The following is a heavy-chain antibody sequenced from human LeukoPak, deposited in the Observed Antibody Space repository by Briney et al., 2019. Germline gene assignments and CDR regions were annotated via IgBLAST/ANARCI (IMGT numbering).Heavy chain of an antibody. CDR3: ARVIAAAGTGDY. CDR1: GFTFSSYA. Sequence: PGRSLRLSCAASGFTFSSYAMHWVRQAPGKGLEWVAVISYDGSNKYYADSVRGRFTISRDNSKNTLYLQMNSLRAEDTAVYYCARVIAAAGTGDYWGQGTLVTVSS. V-gene: IGHV3-30-3*01. CDR2: ISYDGSNK. J-gene: IGHJ4*02. D-gene: IGHD6-13*01.